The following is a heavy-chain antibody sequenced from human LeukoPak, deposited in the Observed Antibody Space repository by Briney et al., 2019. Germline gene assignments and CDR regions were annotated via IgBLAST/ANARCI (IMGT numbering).Heavy chain of an antibody. CDR1: GFTFNNYW. D-gene: IGHD2-15*01. CDR2: IKSDGNSR. J-gene: IGHJ4*02. Sequence: PGGSLRLSCAASGFTFNNYWMVWVRQATGKGLVWVSRIKSDGNSRSYADSVKGRFTISRDNATNTLYLQMNSLRAEDTAVYYCARDVLPYCSGGSCTIDYWGQGTLVTVSS. CDR3: ARDVLPYCSGGSCTIDY. V-gene: IGHV3-74*01.